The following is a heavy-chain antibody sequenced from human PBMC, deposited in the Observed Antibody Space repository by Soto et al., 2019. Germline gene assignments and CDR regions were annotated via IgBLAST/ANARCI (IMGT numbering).Heavy chain of an antibody. J-gene: IGHJ4*02. CDR1: GGSFSRSSYY. V-gene: IGHV4-39*01. Sequence: QLQLQESGPGLVKPSETLSPTCTVSGGSFSRSSYYWGWIRPPPGEGLVWIGNIYYSGSTYYNPPPKSRGTVPLDRSKNQFSRKPSSVTAADTAVYYCAIHGSQVAGNFAYWGQGTLVTGS. D-gene: IGHD6-19*01. CDR2: IYYSGST. CDR3: AIHGSQVAGNFAY.